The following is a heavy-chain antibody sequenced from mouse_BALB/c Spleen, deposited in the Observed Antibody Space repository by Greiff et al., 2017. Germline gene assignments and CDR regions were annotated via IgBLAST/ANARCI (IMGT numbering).Heavy chain of an antibody. J-gene: IGHJ4*01. CDR2: INPGSGGT. Sequence: VKLMESGAELVRPGTSVKVSCKASGYAFTNYLIEWVKQRPGQGLEWIGVINPGSGGTNYNEKFKGKATLTADKSSSTAYMQLSSLTSDDSAVYFCARGRRDYAMDYWGQGTSVTVSS. V-gene: IGHV1-54*01. CDR1: GYAFTNYL. CDR3: ARGRRDYAMDY.